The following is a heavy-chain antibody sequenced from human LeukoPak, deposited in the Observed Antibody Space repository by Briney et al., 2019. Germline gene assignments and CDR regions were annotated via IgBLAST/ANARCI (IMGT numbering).Heavy chain of an antibody. J-gene: IGHJ5*02. V-gene: IGHV1-2*02. D-gene: IGHD1-1*01. Sequence: ASVKVSCKTSGYSFTDYNLHWVRQAPGQRLEWMGIIKPSGGDTNYARKFQGRVTMTRDTSISTAYMELSRLRSDDTAVYYCARVQLERKSSWFDPWGQGTLVTVSS. CDR3: ARVQLERKSSWFDP. CDR1: GYSFTDYN. CDR2: IKPSGGDT.